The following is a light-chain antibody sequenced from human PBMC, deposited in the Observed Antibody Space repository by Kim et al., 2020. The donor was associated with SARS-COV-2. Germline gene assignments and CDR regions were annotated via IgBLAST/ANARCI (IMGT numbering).Light chain of an antibody. Sequence: EIVLRQSPATLSVSPGERVTVSCGASQSISSYLAWYQQRPGQAPRLLIYDASNRATGIPARFSGSGSGTDFTLTISSLEPEDFAVYYCQQRRNWPLTFGGGTKVDIK. CDR3: QQRRNWPLT. CDR1: QSISSY. V-gene: IGKV3-11*01. CDR2: DAS. J-gene: IGKJ4*01.